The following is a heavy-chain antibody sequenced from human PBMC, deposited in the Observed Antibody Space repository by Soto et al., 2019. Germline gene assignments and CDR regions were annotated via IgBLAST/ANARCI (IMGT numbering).Heavy chain of an antibody. CDR3: ARESGETCFDP. Sequence: QVQLVESGGGVVQPGRSLRLSCAASGFTFSSYGMHWVRQAPGKGLEWVAVIWYDGSNKNYADSVKARFTITRDNSKNRFYLQRNSVGAEDTAVYYCARESGETCFDPWGQGTLVTVSS. D-gene: IGHD7-27*01. V-gene: IGHV3-33*01. CDR2: IWYDGSNK. J-gene: IGHJ5*02. CDR1: GFTFSSYG.